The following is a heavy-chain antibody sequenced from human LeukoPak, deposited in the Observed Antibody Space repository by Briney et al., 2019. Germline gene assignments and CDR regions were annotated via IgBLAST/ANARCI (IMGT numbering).Heavy chain of an antibody. Sequence: GGSLRLSCAASGFTFSSYEMNWVRQAPGKGLEWVSYISSSGSTIYYADSVKGRFTISRGNAKNSLYLQMNSLRAEDTAVYYCASQPVYYYMDVWGKGTTVTVSS. V-gene: IGHV3-48*03. CDR3: ASQPVYYYMDV. CDR1: GFTFSSYE. CDR2: ISSSGSTI. J-gene: IGHJ6*03.